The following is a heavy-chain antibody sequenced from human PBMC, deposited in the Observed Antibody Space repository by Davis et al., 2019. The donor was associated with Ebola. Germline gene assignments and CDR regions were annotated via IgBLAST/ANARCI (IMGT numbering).Heavy chain of an antibody. CDR3: ARAVFHEVLDY. CDR1: GFTFSHYA. J-gene: IGHJ4*02. D-gene: IGHD3-3*01. V-gene: IGHV3-30*04. CDR2: VPHSERKT. Sequence: PGGSLRLSCAASGFTFSHYAMHWVRQAPGNALEWVAVVPHSERKTFYADSVKGRFTISRDNSENTLYLQMNSLTADDTAVYYCARAVFHEVLDYWGQGTPVTVSS.